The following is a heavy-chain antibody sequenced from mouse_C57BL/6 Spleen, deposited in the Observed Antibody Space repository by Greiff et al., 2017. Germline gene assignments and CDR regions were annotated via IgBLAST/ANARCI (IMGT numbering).Heavy chain of an antibody. Sequence: VQLQESGPELVKPGASVKISCKASGYAFSSSWMNWVKQRPGKGLEWIGRIYPGDGDTNYNGKFKGKATLTADKSSSTAYMQLSSLTSEDSAVYFCARGIYYGNYDFDYWGQGTTLTVSS. CDR1: GYAFSSSW. V-gene: IGHV1-82*01. CDR3: ARGIYYGNYDFDY. J-gene: IGHJ2*01. D-gene: IGHD2-1*01. CDR2: IYPGDGDT.